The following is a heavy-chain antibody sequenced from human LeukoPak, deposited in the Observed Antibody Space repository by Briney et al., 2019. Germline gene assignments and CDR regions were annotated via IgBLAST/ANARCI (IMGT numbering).Heavy chain of an antibody. J-gene: IGHJ5*01. CDR3: AKEGAYPIVTYDS. Sequence: GGSLRLSCAASGFTFSNYWMNWLRQAPGKGLEWVANIKQDGSEKYYVDSVKGRFTISRDNAKNSLYLQMNSLRAEDAGVYYCAKEGAYPIVTYDSWGQGTLVTVSS. V-gene: IGHV3-7*01. CDR1: GFTFSNYW. D-gene: IGHD2/OR15-2a*01. CDR2: IKQDGSEK.